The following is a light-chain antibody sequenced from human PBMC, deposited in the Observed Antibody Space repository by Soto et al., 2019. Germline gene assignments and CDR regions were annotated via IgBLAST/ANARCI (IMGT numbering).Light chain of an antibody. CDR3: SSHAGIKNVI. J-gene: IGLJ2*01. CDR1: SSDVGGYNY. V-gene: IGLV2-8*01. CDR2: EVT. Sequence: QSALTQPPSASGSPGQSVTISCTGTSSDVGGYNYVSWYQQHPGKAPRLIIYEVTKRPSGVPGRFSGSKSGNTASLTVSGLQAEDEADYYCSSHAGIKNVIFGGGTKVTVL.